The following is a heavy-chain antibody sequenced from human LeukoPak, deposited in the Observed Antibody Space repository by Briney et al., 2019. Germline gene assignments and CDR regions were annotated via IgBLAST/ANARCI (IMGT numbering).Heavy chain of an antibody. J-gene: IGHJ3*02. CDR2: ISGSCGST. CDR1: GCTFSSYA. D-gene: IGHD3-3*01. CDR3: ANSLPYHDFWSGYYTPDAFDS. V-gene: IGHV3-23*01. Sequence: GGSLRLSCVASGCTFSSYAMSWVRQAPGKGLEGVSPISGSCGSTYYAHSLRGRVTLPRDNSKNALYLQMNSRRAEDTAVYYCANSLPYHDFWSGYYTPDAFDSWGQGTIVTVSS.